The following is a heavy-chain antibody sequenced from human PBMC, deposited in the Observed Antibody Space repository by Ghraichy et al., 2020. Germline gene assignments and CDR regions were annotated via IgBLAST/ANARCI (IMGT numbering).Heavy chain of an antibody. D-gene: IGHD6-13*01. CDR1: GGSISSYY. CDR2: IYYSGST. J-gene: IGHJ4*02. CDR3: ARVGAAAGHYYFDY. Sequence: SEPLSLTCTVSGGSISSYYWSWIRQPPGKGLEWIGYIYYSGSTNYNPSLKSRVTISVDTSKNQFSLKLSSVTAADTAVYYCARVGAAAGHYYFDYWGQGTLVTVSS. V-gene: IGHV4-59*01.